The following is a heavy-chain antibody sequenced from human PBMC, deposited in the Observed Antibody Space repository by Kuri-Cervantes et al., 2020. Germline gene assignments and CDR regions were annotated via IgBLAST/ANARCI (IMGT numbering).Heavy chain of an antibody. Sequence: SETLSLTCTVSGGSFSSGDYYWSWNRQPPGKGLEWIGYIYYSGSTYYNPSLKSRVTLSVDTSKNQFSLKLSSVTAADTAVYYCARASPYYYGMDVWGQGTTVTVSS. CDR3: ARASPYYYGMDV. CDR2: IYYSGST. CDR1: GGSFSSGDYY. J-gene: IGHJ6*02. V-gene: IGHV4-30-4*01.